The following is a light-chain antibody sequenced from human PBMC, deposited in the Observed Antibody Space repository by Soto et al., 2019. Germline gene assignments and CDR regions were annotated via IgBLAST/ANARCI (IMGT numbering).Light chain of an antibody. CDR3: QRYGPSPPYT. Sequence: EVVLTQSPGTLSLSPGERATLSCRASQSVSSAYLAWYQQKPGQAPRLLLYGVSSRATGIPDRFSGSGSGTDFTLSITRQEPEDFAVYYCQRYGPSPPYTFGQGTKLEIE. J-gene: IGKJ2*01. CDR2: GVS. V-gene: IGKV3-20*01. CDR1: QSVSSAY.